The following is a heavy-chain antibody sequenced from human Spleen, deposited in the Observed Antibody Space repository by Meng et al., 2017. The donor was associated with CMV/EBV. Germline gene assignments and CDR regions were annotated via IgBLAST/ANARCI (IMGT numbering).Heavy chain of an antibody. Sequence: GESLKISCAASGFTVSSNYMSWVRQAPGKGLEWVSSISSSSSYIYYADSVKGRFTISRDNAKNSLYLQMNSLRAEDTAVYYCARDLGGAGEYYFDYWGQGTLVTVSS. J-gene: IGHJ4*02. D-gene: IGHD7-27*01. CDR1: GFTVSSNY. CDR2: ISSSSSYI. CDR3: ARDLGGAGEYYFDY. V-gene: IGHV3-21*01.